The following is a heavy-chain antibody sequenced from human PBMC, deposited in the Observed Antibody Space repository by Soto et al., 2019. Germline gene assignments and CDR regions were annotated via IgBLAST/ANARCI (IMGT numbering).Heavy chain of an antibody. V-gene: IGHV1-18*01. J-gene: IGHJ4*02. CDR1: GYTFNNFG. D-gene: IGHD1-1*01. CDR2: ISTYNGNT. CDR3: GRGGSTFSRALEVFSSDY. Sequence: QVQLVQSEAEVKKPGASVRVSCKTSGYTFNNFGISWVRQAPGQGLEWMGWISTYNGNTKFAQKFQGRVTMTTDTSTSTDDMNLRSLRSDYTASYYRGRGGSTFSRALEVFSSDYWGQGTRVTVSS.